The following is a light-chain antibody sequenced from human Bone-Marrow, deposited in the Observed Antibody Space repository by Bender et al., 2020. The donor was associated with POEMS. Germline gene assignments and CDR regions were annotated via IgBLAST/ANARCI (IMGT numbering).Light chain of an antibody. CDR3: QSWDSGNVV. J-gene: IGLJ2*01. CDR2: DEG. Sequence: SDVLTQPPSVSVAPGQTASLTCGGHIAGKGSHWYQQKPGPAPAVVGYDEGNRPSGIPARVSGSNSGNIATLTISGTQALDEADYYCQSWDSGNVVFGGGTKLTVL. CDR1: IAGKG. V-gene: IGLV3-1*01.